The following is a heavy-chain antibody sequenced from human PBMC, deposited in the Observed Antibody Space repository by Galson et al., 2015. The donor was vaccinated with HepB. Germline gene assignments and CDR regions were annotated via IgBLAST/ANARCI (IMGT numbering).Heavy chain of an antibody. V-gene: IGHV3-11*06. Sequence: SLRLSCAASGFAFSDYYMSWIRQAPGKGLEWVSYVSRSGTYTNYADSVKGRFTISRDNAKNSLSLQMNGLRAGDTAVYYCATVTPVYTGSYCLDSWGQGTLVIASS. CDR2: VSRSGTYT. CDR3: ATVTPVYTGSYCLDS. J-gene: IGHJ5*01. CDR1: GFAFSDYY. D-gene: IGHD3-10*01.